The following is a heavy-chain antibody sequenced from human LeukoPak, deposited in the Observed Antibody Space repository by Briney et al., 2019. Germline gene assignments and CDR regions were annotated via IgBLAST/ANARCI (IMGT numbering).Heavy chain of an antibody. CDR1: GFTFSNYA. Sequence: PGGSLRLSCVASGFTFSNYAVSWVRQAPGKGLEWVSIIYSGGSTYYADSVKGRFTISRDSSNNTLFLQMSNLRADDSGLYYCATDVRSSPLGFWGHGTLVTVSS. D-gene: IGHD6-13*01. CDR2: IYSGGST. CDR3: ATDVRSSPLGF. V-gene: IGHV3-66*01. J-gene: IGHJ4*01.